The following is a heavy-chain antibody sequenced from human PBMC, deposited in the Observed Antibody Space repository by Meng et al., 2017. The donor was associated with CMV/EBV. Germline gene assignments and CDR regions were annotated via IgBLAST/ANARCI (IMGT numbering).Heavy chain of an antibody. J-gene: IGHJ4*02. Sequence: ASVKVSCKASGYTFTSYDINWVRQATGQGLEWMGWMNPNSGNTGYAQKFQGRVTITTDESTSTAYMELSSLRSEDTAVYYCARAYRDGYNFGFDYWGQGTLVTVSS. D-gene: IGHD5-24*01. CDR1: GYTFTSYD. CDR3: ARAYRDGYNFGFDY. V-gene: IGHV1-8*01. CDR2: MNPNSGNT.